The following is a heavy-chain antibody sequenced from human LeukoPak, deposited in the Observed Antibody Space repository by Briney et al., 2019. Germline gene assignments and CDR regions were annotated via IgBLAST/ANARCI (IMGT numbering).Heavy chain of an antibody. CDR2: TSYDESNK. V-gene: IGHV3-30-3*01. D-gene: IGHD2-2*01. CDR1: GFTFNNYA. J-gene: IGHJ3*01. Sequence: QPGRSLRLSCAASGFTFNNYAMHWVPQAPGKGLEWVAVTSYDESNKYYADSVKGRFTISRDNSKHTLYLQVSSLRAEDTAVYYCAGAYCSSIACDALDVWGQGTTVTVSS. CDR3: AGAYCSSIACDALDV.